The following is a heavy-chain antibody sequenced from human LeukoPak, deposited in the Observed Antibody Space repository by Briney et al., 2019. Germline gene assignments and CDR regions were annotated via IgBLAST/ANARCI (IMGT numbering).Heavy chain of an antibody. CDR2: INHSGST. V-gene: IGHV4-34*01. J-gene: IGHJ6*03. CDR1: GGSFSGYY. Sequence: PSETLSLTCAVYGGSFSGYYWSRIRQPPGKGLEWIGEINHSGSTNYNPSLKSRVTISVDTSKNQFSLKLSSVTAADTAVYYCARAVDTAMAVGYYYMDVWGKGTTVTVSS. D-gene: IGHD5-18*01. CDR3: ARAVDTAMAVGYYYMDV.